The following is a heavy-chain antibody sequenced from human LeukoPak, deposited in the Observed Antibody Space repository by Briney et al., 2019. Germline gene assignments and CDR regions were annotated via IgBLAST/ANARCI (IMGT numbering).Heavy chain of an antibody. CDR3: ARDLGQYYDTSDNWFDP. Sequence: GGSLRLFCAASGFTFSNYWMHWVRQDPGKGLVWVSFINPDGSTTNYADSVKGRFTISRDNAKNALYLQMNSLRAEDTAVYYCARDLGQYYDTSDNWFDPWGQGTLVTVSS. CDR2: INPDGSTT. J-gene: IGHJ5*02. CDR1: GFTFSNYW. D-gene: IGHD3-22*01. V-gene: IGHV3-74*01.